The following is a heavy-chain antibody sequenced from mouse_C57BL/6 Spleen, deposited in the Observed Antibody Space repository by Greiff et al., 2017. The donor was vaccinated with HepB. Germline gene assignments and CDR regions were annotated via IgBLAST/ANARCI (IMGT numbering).Heavy chain of an antibody. CDR2: ISYDGSN. CDR3: ARGDGIPSGY. Sequence: EVKLMESGPGLVKPSQSLSLTCSVTGYSITSGYYWNWIRQFPGNKLEWMGYISYDGSNNYNPSLKNRISITRDTSKNQFFLKLNSVTTEDTATYYGARGDGIPSGYWGQGTTLTVSS. V-gene: IGHV3-6*01. CDR1: GYSITSGYY. D-gene: IGHD2-1*01. J-gene: IGHJ2*01.